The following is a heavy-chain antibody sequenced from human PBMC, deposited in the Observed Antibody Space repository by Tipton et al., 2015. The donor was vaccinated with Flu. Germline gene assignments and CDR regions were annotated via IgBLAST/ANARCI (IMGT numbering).Heavy chain of an antibody. D-gene: IGHD3-10*01. CDR1: GGSLSSYY. CDR3: ARGSGSGTFMIFDL. Sequence: TLSLTCTVSGGSLSSYYWSWIRQPAGKGLEWIGRMYTSGSTNYNPSLKGRLTMSVDASKQQFSLKLSSMTAADTAVYYCARGSGSGTFMIFDLWGQGTLVTVSS. V-gene: IGHV4-4*07. CDR2: MYTSGST. J-gene: IGHJ4*02.